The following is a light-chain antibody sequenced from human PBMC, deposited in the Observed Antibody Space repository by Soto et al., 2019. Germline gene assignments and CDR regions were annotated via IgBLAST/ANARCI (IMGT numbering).Light chain of an antibody. V-gene: IGLV2-14*01. Sequence: QSVLTQPASVSGSPGQSITISCTGTSSDVGGYNYVSWYQQHPGKAPKLMIYDVSNRSSGVSNRFSGSKSGNTASLTISELQAEDEADYYCSSYTSTSTPYVFGTGTQLTVL. J-gene: IGLJ1*01. CDR2: DVS. CDR1: SSDVGGYNY. CDR3: SSYTSTSTPYV.